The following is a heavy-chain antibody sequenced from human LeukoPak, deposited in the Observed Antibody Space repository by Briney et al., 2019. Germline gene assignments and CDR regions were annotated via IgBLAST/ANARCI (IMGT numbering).Heavy chain of an antibody. CDR3: AREPYGYFDY. CDR1: GGSISSGDYD. V-gene: IGHV4-30-4*08. CDR2: IYYSGST. Sequence: SETLSLTCTVSGGSISSGDYDWGWIRQPPGKGLEWIGYIYYSGSTYHNPSLKSRVTISVDTSKNQFSLKLSSVTAADTAVYYCAREPYGYFDYWGQGTLVTVSS. D-gene: IGHD3-10*01. J-gene: IGHJ4*02.